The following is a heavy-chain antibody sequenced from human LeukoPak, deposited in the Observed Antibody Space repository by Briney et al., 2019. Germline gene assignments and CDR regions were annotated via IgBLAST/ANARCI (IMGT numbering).Heavy chain of an antibody. V-gene: IGHV4-30-2*01. CDR2: IYHSGST. D-gene: IGHD4-17*01. Sequence: SQTLSLTCAVSGGSISSGGYSWSWIRQPPGKGLEWIGYIYHSGSTYYNPSLKSRVTISVDRSKNQFSLKLSSVTAADTAVYYCARDHDYGDYGLFDPWGQGTLVTVSS. CDR1: GGSISSGGYS. J-gene: IGHJ5*02. CDR3: ARDHDYGDYGLFDP.